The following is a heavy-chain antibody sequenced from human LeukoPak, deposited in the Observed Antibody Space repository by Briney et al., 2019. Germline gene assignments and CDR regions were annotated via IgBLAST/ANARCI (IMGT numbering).Heavy chain of an antibody. Sequence: GGSLRLSCGTSGFTFSAYAMSWVRQAPGKGLEWVSVISASGSSTNYADSVKGRFTISRDNSQNTLYLQMSSLRAEDTAVYYCAKPLSGSGSYDYPFFDYWGQGTLVTVSS. CDR3: AKPLSGSGSYDYPFFDY. D-gene: IGHD3-10*01. CDR2: ISASGSST. CDR1: GFTFSAYA. J-gene: IGHJ4*02. V-gene: IGHV3-23*01.